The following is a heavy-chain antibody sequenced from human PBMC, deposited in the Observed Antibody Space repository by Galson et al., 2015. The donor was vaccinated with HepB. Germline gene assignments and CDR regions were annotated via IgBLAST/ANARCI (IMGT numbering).Heavy chain of an antibody. Sequence: SVKVSCKASXGTXXXYTISWVXQXPGQGLEWMGRITPIPGIAIYAQRFQGRVTITADKSTSTAYMELSSLRSEDTAVYYCARDLEQWHDAFDIWGQGTMVTVSS. CDR3: ARDLEQWHDAFDI. CDR1: XGTXXXYT. D-gene: IGHD6-19*01. CDR2: ITPIPGIA. V-gene: IGHV1-69*04. J-gene: IGHJ3*02.